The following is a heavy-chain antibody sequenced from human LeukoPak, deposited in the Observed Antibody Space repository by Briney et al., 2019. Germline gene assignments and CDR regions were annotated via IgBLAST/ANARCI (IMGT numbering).Heavy chain of an antibody. J-gene: IGHJ5*02. V-gene: IGHV4-59*01. CDR2: IYYSGST. CDR3: ARMGYYYGSGRANWFDP. Sequence: KSSETLSLTCTVSGGSISSYYWSWIRQPPGKGLEWIGYIYYSGSTNYNPSLKSRVTISVDTSKNQFSLKLSSVTAADTAVYYCARMGYYYGSGRANWFDPWGQGTLVTVSS. D-gene: IGHD3-10*01. CDR1: GGSISSYY.